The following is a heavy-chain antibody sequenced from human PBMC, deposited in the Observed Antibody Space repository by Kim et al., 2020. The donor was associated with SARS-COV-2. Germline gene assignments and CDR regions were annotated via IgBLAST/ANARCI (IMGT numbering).Heavy chain of an antibody. CDR3: SGGGGTSWPFAY. Sequence: GGSLRISCVASGFTFSRYNMNWVRQAPGKGLEWLSHITSSSSTIYYADSVKGRFTISRDNAKNSRYLQMNSLRDEDTAVYYCSGGGGTSWPFAYWGQGTLVTVSS. CDR1: GFTFSRYN. D-gene: IGHD2-2*01. CDR2: ITSSSSTI. V-gene: IGHV3-48*02. J-gene: IGHJ4*02.